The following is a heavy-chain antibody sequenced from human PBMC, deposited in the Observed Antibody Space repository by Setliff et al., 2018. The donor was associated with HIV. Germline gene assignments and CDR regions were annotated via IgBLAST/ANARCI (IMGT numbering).Heavy chain of an antibody. J-gene: IGHJ6*02. V-gene: IGHV4-38-2*01. D-gene: IGHD6-19*01. CDR2: IYHSGST. Sequence: SETLSLTCAVSNYSISSAYYWGWIRHPPGKGLEWIGSIYHSGSTYYNPSLKSRVTISVDTSKNQFSLTLSSVTAADTAVYYCARRPAGAVAGGYGMDVWGQGTTVTVSS. CDR1: NYSISSAYY. CDR3: ARRPAGAVAGGYGMDV.